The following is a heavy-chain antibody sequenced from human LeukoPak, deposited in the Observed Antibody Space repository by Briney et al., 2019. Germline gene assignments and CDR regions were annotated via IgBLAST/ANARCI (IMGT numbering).Heavy chain of an antibody. Sequence: SETLSLTCAVYGGPFSGYYWSWIRQPPGKGLEWIGEINHSGSTNYNPSLKSRVTISVDTSKNQFSLRLSSVTAADTAVYYCARGGFYCGGDCYVDYWGQGTLVIVSS. J-gene: IGHJ4*02. D-gene: IGHD2-21*02. CDR3: ARGGFYCGGDCYVDY. CDR2: INHSGST. CDR1: GGPFSGYY. V-gene: IGHV4-34*01.